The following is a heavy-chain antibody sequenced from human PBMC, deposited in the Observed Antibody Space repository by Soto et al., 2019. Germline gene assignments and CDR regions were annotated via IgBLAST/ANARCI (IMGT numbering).Heavy chain of an antibody. Sequence: TGGAVKLSCPASGFPLSSYSMTWARQAPGKGLEWVSSISSSSSYIYYADSVKGRFTISRDNAKNSLYLQMNSLRAEDTAVYYCARGQEIVVVPAAPSKGFWVDPWGQVTLVTVSS. J-gene: IGHJ5*02. CDR2: ISSSSSYI. D-gene: IGHD2-2*01. CDR1: GFPLSSYS. V-gene: IGHV3-21*01. CDR3: ARGQEIVVVPAAPSKGFWVDP.